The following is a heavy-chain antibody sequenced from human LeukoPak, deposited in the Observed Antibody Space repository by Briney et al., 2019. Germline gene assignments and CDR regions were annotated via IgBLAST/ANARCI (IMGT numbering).Heavy chain of an antibody. CDR1: GGSISSYY. CDR2: IYYSGST. D-gene: IGHD5-18*01. Sequence: SETLPLTCAVSGGSISSYYWSWIRQPPGKGLEWIGYIYYSGSTNYNPSLKSRVTISVDTSKNQFSLKLSSVTAADTAVYYCARAGYSYGSNAYYFDYWGQGTLVTVSS. V-gene: IGHV4-59*01. J-gene: IGHJ4*02. CDR3: ARAGYSYGSNAYYFDY.